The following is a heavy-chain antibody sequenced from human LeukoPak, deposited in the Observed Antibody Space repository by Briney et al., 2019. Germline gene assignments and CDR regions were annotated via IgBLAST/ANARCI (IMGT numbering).Heavy chain of an antibody. J-gene: IGHJ4*02. CDR3: ARAVRRTIFGVVILDHFDY. Sequence: SETLSLTCAVYGGSFSGYYWSWIRQPSGKGLEWIGEINHSGSTNYNPSLKSRVTISVDTSKNQFSLKLSSVTAADTAVYYCARAVRRTIFGVVILDHFDYWGQGTLVTVSS. CDR1: GGSFSGYY. D-gene: IGHD3-3*01. CDR2: INHSGST. V-gene: IGHV4-34*01.